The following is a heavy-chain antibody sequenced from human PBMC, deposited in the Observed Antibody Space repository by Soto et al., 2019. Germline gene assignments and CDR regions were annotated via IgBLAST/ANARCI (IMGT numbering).Heavy chain of an antibody. CDR1: GGSISSSNW. CDR3: ARDLGNSSSWTPFDY. CDR2: IYHSGST. V-gene: IGHV4-4*02. D-gene: IGHD6-13*01. Sequence: QVQLQESGPGLVKPSGTLSLTCAVSGGSISSSNWWSWVRQPPGKGLEWIGEIYHSGSTNYNPSLKSRVTISVVKSKNQFSLKLSSVTAADTAVYYCARDLGNSSSWTPFDYWGQGTLVTVSS. J-gene: IGHJ4*02.